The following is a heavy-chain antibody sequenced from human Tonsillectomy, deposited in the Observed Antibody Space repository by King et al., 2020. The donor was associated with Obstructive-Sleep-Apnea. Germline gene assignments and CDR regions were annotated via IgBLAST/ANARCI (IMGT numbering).Heavy chain of an antibody. V-gene: IGHV4-4*02. CDR2: IYHSGST. D-gene: IGHD6-13*01. Sequence: VQLQESGPGLVKPSGTLSLTCAVSGGSISSGNWCTWVRQPPGKGLEWIGEIYHSGSTNYNPSLKSRVTISVDKSKNRFSLKLTSVTAADTAVYYCARSPTLEAAGMALGYWGQGTLVTVSS. J-gene: IGHJ4*02. CDR3: ARSPTLEAAGMALGY. CDR1: GGSISSGNW.